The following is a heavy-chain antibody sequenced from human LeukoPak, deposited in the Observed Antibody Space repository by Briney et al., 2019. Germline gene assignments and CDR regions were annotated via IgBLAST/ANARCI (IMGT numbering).Heavy chain of an antibody. CDR2: TYYRSKWYN. CDR1: GDSVSSNSAA. J-gene: IGHJ4*02. Sequence: SQTLSLTCAISGDSVSSNSAAWNWIRQSPSRGLEWLGRTYYRSKWYNDFAVSVKSRITINPDTSKNQFSLQLNSVTPEDTAVYYCARGGIGYCRSTSCSFDYWGQGTLVTVSS. CDR3: ARGGIGYCRSTSCSFDY. D-gene: IGHD2-2*01. V-gene: IGHV6-1*01.